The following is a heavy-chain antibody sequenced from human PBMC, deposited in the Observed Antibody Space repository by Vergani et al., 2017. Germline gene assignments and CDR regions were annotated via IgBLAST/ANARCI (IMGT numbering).Heavy chain of an antibody. D-gene: IGHD1-14*01. CDR3: AREGVRRNRAILDY. V-gene: IGHV3-30-3*01. Sequence: QVQLVESGGGVVQPGRSLSLSCAASGFIFSSYAMHWVRQAPGKGLEWVAVISYDGSNKYYADSVKGRFTISRDNSKNTLYLQMNSLRAEDTAVYYCAREGVRRNRAILDYWGQGTLVTVSS. CDR2: ISYDGSNK. J-gene: IGHJ4*02. CDR1: GFIFSSYA.